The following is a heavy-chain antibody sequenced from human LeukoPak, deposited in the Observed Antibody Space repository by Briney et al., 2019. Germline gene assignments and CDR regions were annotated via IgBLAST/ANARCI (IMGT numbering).Heavy chain of an antibody. J-gene: IGHJ6*03. CDR2: INHSGST. Sequence: SETLSLTCAVYGGSFSGYYWSWIRQPPGKGLEWIGEINHSGSTNYNPSLKSRVTISVDTSKNQFSLKLSSVTAADTAVYYCARLRYNWNDSLYYYYYYYMDVWGKGTTVTVSS. CDR1: GGSFSGYY. D-gene: IGHD1-1*01. CDR3: ARLRYNWNDSLYYYYYYYMDV. V-gene: IGHV4-34*01.